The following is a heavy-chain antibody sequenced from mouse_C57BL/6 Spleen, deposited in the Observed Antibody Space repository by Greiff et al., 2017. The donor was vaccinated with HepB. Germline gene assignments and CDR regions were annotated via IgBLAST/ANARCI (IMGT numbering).Heavy chain of an antibody. CDR3: TSPLYGNYGWYFDV. CDR1: GFTFSDAW. CDR2: IRNKANNHAT. D-gene: IGHD2-1*01. V-gene: IGHV6-6*01. Sequence: EVKLVESGGGLVQPGGSMKLSCAASGFTFSDAWMDWVRQSPEKGLEWVAEIRNKANNHATYYAESVKGRFTISRDDSKSSVYLQMNSLRAEDTGIYYCTSPLYGNYGWYFDVWGTGTTVTVSS. J-gene: IGHJ1*03.